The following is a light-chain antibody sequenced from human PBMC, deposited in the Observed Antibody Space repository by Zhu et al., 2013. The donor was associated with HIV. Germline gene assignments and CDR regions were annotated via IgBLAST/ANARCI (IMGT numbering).Light chain of an antibody. J-gene: IGLJ3*02. V-gene: IGLV7-46*01. CDR1: TGAVTSGHY. CDR3: LLYYSGVWV. Sequence: QAVVTQEPSLTVSPGGTVTLTCDSSTGAVTSGHYPYWIQQKAGQAPRALFYDTSNKQSWTPARFSGSLLGGKAALTLSGAQPEDEAEYYCLLYYSGVWVFGGGTKLTVL. CDR2: DTS.